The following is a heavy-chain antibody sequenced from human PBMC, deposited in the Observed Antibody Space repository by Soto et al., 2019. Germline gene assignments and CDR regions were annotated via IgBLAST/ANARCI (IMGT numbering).Heavy chain of an antibody. CDR2: XYXXXST. D-gene: IGHD3-16*01. Sequence: XXTLSLTCTVSGGSISSYYWSWIRQPPGXXXXXXXXXYXXXSTXXSGXXXXXXXIXXXKXXXQLYMKMRSVTAEETAVYYCATLWGWSVDYWGQGTLVNVSS. CDR1: GGSISSYY. CDR3: ATLWGWSVDY. V-gene: IGHV4-59*08. J-gene: IGHJ4*02.